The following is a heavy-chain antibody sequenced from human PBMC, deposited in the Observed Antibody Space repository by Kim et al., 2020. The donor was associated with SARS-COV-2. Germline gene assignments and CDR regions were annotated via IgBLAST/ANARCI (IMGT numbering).Heavy chain of an antibody. Sequence: ASVKVSCNASGYTFTSYAMNWVRQAPGQGLEWMGWINTNTGNPTYAQGFTGRFVFSLDTSVSTAYLQISSLKAEDTAVYYCARVGSSSWYVDYYYGMDVWGQGTTVTVSS. CDR1: GYTFTSYA. CDR3: ARVGSSSWYVDYYYGMDV. J-gene: IGHJ6*02. D-gene: IGHD6-13*01. V-gene: IGHV7-4-1*02. CDR2: INTNTGNP.